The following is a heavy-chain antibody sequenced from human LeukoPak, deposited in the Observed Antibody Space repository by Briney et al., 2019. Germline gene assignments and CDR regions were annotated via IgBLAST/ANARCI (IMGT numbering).Heavy chain of an antibody. D-gene: IGHD4-17*01. CDR3: ARRPNGDYPPDY. CDR1: GFTFSSYS. Sequence: GGSLRLSCAASGFTFSSYSMNWVRQAPGKGLEWVSSISSSSSSYIYYADSVKGRFTISRDNAKKSLYLQMNSLRAEDTAVYYCARRPNGDYPPDYWGQGTMVTVSS. CDR2: ISSSSSSYI. J-gene: IGHJ4*02. V-gene: IGHV3-21*01.